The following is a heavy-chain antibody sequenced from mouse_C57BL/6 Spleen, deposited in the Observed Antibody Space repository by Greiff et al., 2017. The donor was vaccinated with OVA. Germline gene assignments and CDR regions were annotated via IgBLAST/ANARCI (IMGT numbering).Heavy chain of an antibody. Sequence: VQLQQSGPGLVKPSQSLSLTCSVTGYSITSGYYWNWIRQFPGNKLEWMGYISYDGSNNYNPSLKNRISITRDTSKNQFFLKLNSVTTEDTATYYCAREEDDYDWDYWGQGTSVTVSS. CDR1: GYSITSGYY. CDR3: AREEDDYDWDY. D-gene: IGHD2-4*01. CDR2: ISYDGSN. J-gene: IGHJ4*01. V-gene: IGHV3-6*01.